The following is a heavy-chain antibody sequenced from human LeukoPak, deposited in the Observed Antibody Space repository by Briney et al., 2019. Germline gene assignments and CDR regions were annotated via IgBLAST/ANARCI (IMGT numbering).Heavy chain of an antibody. D-gene: IGHD2-15*01. CDR2: ISAHKGDT. Sequence: ASVKVSCKTSGYTFTTCGISWLRQAPGQGLEWMGWISAHKGDTEYAQKFQGRVTMTRDTSTSTAYMELQSLTSDDTAVYYCARADIIVVAGATPVGSGFEYWGQGALITVSS. CDR1: GYTFTTCG. J-gene: IGHJ4*02. V-gene: IGHV1-18*01. CDR3: ARADIIVVAGATPVGSGFEY.